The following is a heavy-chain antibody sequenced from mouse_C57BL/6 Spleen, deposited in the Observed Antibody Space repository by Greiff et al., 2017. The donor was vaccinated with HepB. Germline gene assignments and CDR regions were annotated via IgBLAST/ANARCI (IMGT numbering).Heavy chain of an antibody. CDR3: ARGYDYDGAMDY. CDR1: GYTFTSYT. CDR2: INPSSGYT. D-gene: IGHD2-4*01. V-gene: IGHV1-4*01. Sequence: VQLQQSGAELARPGASVKMSCKASGYTFTSYTMHWVKQRPGQGLEWIGYINPSSGYTKYNQKFKDKATLTADKSSSTAYMQLSSLTSEDSAVYYCARGYDYDGAMDYWGQGTSVTVSS. J-gene: IGHJ4*01.